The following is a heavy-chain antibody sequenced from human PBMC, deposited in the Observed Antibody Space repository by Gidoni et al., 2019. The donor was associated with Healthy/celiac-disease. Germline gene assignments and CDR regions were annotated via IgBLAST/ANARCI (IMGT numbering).Heavy chain of an antibody. Sequence: QVQLVQSGAEVKKPGASVKVSCKASGYTFTSYGISWVRQPPGHGLESMGWISAYNGNTNYAQKLQGRVTMTTDTSTSTAYMELRSLRSDDTAVYYCARGPAMAKNYYYYYYMDVWGKGTTVTVSS. CDR3: ARGPAMAKNYYYYYYMDV. V-gene: IGHV1-18*01. J-gene: IGHJ6*03. D-gene: IGHD5-18*01. CDR1: GYTFTSYG. CDR2: ISAYNGNT.